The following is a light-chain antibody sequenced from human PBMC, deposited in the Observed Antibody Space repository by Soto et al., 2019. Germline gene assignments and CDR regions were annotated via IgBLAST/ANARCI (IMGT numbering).Light chain of an antibody. CDR1: QGINNI. V-gene: IGKV1D-13*01. Sequence: AIQLTQSPASLSASVGDRITITCRASQGINNILAWYQQKPGKAPNLLVYDASTLEKGVPSRFSGGGYGTDFSLTISSLQPEDFAIYYCQHFSNFPHRITFGGGTKVDIK. CDR3: QHFSNFPHRIT. CDR2: DAS. J-gene: IGKJ4*01.